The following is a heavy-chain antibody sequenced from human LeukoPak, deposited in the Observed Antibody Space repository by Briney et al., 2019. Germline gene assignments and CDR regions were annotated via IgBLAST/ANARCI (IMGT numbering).Heavy chain of an antibody. V-gene: IGHV3-7*03. CDR2: IKQDGSER. Sequence: AGGSLRLSCAASGFTFSSYWMTWVRRAPGKGLEWVANIKQDGSERNYVDSVKGRFTISRDNAKNSLYLQMNTLRDEDTAVYYCATGAGCGYWGQGTLVTVSS. CDR3: ATGAGCGY. CDR1: GFTFSSYW. D-gene: IGHD6-19*01. J-gene: IGHJ4*02.